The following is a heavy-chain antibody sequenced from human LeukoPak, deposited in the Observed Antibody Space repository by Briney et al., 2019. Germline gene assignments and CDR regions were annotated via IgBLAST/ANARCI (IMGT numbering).Heavy chain of an antibody. CDR3: ARGLCDSSGYYQFDY. CDR1: GNSISSSSYY. J-gene: IGHJ4*02. V-gene: IGHV4-39*01. CDR2: IYYSGST. Sequence: SETLSLTCTVSGNSISSSSYYWGGIRQPPGKGLDWIGNIYYSGSTYYNPSLKSRVTISVDTSKNQLSLKLSSVTAADTAVYYCARGLCDSSGYYQFDYWGQGTLVTVSS. D-gene: IGHD3-22*01.